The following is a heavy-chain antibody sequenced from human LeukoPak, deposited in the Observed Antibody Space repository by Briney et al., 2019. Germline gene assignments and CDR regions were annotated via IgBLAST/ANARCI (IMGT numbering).Heavy chain of an antibody. D-gene: IGHD1-14*01. CDR1: GFTFTSSA. V-gene: IGHV1-58*02. Sequence: GTSVKVSCKASGFTFTSSAMQWVRQARGQRLEWIGWIVVGSGNTNYAQKFQERVTITRDMSTSTAYMELSSLRSEDTAVYYCAARKTDDLGPGGFDYWGQGTLVTVSS. CDR3: AARKTDDLGPGGFDY. CDR2: IVVGSGNT. J-gene: IGHJ4*02.